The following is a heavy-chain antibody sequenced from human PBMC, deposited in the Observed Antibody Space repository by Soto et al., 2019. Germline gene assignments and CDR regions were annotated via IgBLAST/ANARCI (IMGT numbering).Heavy chain of an antibody. CDR1: GFTSSSYA. J-gene: IGHJ4*02. V-gene: IGHV3-21*06. CDR2: ISSTTNYI. CDR3: ARESEDLTSNFAY. Sequence: NPGGSLRLSCAASGFTSSSYAMNWVRQAPGKGLEWVSSISSTTNYIYYGDSMKGRFTISRDNAKNSLYLEMNSLRAEDTAVYYCARESEDLTSNFAYWGQGTLVTVSS.